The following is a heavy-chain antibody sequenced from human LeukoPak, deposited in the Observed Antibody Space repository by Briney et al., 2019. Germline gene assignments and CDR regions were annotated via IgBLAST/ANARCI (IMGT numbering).Heavy chain of an antibody. CDR3: ARVVTPRYCSSTSCYWKGWFGP. J-gene: IGHJ5*02. CDR2: FDPEDGET. V-gene: IGHV1-24*01. CDR1: GYTLTELS. Sequence: ASVKVSCKVSGYTLTELSMHWVRQAPGKGLEWMGGFDPEDGETIYAQKFQGRVTMTTDTSTSTAYMELSSLRSEDTAVYYCARVVTPRYCSSTSCYWKGWFGPWGQGTLVTVSS. D-gene: IGHD2-2*01.